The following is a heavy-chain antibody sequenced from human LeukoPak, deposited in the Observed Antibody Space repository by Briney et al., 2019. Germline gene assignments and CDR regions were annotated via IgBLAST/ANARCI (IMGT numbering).Heavy chain of an antibody. D-gene: IGHD4-17*01. CDR1: GYTFTNYY. V-gene: IGHV1-2*02. Sequence: ASVRVSCTASGYTFTNYYMHWVRQAPGQGLEWMGCINPNSGGTNYAQKFQGRVTMTRDTSISTAYVELSRLRSEDTAVYYCARDPRGRTTVTTFDYWGQGALVTVSS. J-gene: IGHJ4*02. CDR2: INPNSGGT. CDR3: ARDPRGRTTVTTFDY.